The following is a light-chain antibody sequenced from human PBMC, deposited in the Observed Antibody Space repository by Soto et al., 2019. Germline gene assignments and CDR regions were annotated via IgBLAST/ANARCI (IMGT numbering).Light chain of an antibody. V-gene: IGKV4-1*01. CDR3: QQYYSTPQT. Sequence: LVMTHSPDSLAVSLGERATINCKSSQSVLYSSNNKNYLAWYQQKPGQPPKLLIYWASTRESGVPDRFSGSGSGTDFTLTISSLQAEDVAVYYCQQYYSTPQTFGQGTKVDIK. CDR1: QSVLYSSNNKNY. J-gene: IGKJ1*01. CDR2: WAS.